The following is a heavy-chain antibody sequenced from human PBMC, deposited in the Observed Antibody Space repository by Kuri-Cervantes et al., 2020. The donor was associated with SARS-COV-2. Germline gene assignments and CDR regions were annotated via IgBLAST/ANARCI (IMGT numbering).Heavy chain of an antibody. V-gene: IGHV3-74*01. Sequence: GESLKISCAASGFTFSSYWMHWVRQAPGKGLVWVSRINSDGSSTSYADSVKGRFTISRDNAKNTLYLQMNSLRAEDTAVYYCARETTEDYYDSSGYEAPHWFDPWGQGTLVTVSS. CDR1: GFTFSSYW. D-gene: IGHD3-22*01. CDR3: ARETTEDYYDSSGYEAPHWFDP. J-gene: IGHJ5*02. CDR2: INSDGSST.